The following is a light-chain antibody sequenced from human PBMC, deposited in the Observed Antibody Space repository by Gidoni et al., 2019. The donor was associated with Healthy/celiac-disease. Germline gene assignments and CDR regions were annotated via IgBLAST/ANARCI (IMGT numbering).Light chain of an antibody. CDR1: QSVSSSY. CDR2: GAS. J-gene: IGKJ4*01. Sequence: SLSPGERATLSCRASQSVSSSYLAWYQQKPGQAPRLLIYGASSRATGIPYRFSGSGSGTDFTLTISRLEPEDFAVYYCQQYGSSPLTFGGGTKVEIK. CDR3: QQYGSSPLT. V-gene: IGKV3-20*01.